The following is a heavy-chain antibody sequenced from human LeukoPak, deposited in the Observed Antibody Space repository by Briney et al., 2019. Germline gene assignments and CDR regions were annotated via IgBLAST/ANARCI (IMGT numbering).Heavy chain of an antibody. Sequence: GGSLRLSCAASGFTFSSYEMNWVRQAPGKGLEWVSYVSSSGSTIYYADSVKGRFTISRDNAKNTLYLQMNSLRAEDTAVYYCAKIGGNVVYWGQGTLVTVSS. CDR2: VSSSGSTI. CDR1: GFTFSSYE. J-gene: IGHJ4*02. V-gene: IGHV3-48*03. CDR3: AKIGGNVVY. D-gene: IGHD4-23*01.